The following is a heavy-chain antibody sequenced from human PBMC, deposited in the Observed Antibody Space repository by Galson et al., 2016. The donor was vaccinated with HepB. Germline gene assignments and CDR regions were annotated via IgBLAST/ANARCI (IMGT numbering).Heavy chain of an antibody. V-gene: IGHV4-4*02. CDR1: GGSISSDNW. J-gene: IGHJ6*02. CDR3: ARYLWFGEKYGMDV. CDR2: IYHTGTT. Sequence: ETLSLTCAVSGGSISSDNWWSWVRQPPGKGLEWIGEIYHTGTTYYIPSFKSRVTISVDTSRNNFSLKLRSVTAADTAVYYCARYLWFGEKYGMDVWGQGTTVIVSS. D-gene: IGHD3-10*01.